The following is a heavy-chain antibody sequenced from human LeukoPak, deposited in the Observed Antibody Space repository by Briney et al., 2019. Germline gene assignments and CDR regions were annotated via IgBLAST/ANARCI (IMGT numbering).Heavy chain of an antibody. J-gene: IGHJ4*02. V-gene: IGHV3-9*01. D-gene: IGHD3-3*01. CDR2: ISWNSGSI. CDR1: GFIFNNYA. CDR3: AKDRGDDFWSGYYN. Sequence: GGSLRLSCAGSGFIFNNYAMHWVRQPPGKGLEWVSGISWNSGSIDYADSVKGRFTISRDNAKNSLYLQMNSLRAEDTALYYCAKDRGDDFWSGYYNWGQGTLVTVSS.